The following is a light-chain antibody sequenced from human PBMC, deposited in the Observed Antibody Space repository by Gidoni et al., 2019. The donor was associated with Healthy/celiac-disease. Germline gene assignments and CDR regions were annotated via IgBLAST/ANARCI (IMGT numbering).Light chain of an antibody. CDR3: QAWDSSTAFYV. V-gene: IGLV3-1*01. CDR2: QDS. J-gene: IGLJ1*01. Sequence: SYELTQPPSVSVSPGQTASITCSGDKLGDKYACWYQQKPGQSPVLVIYQDSKRPSGIPERFSGSNSGNTDTLTISGTQAMDEADYYCQAWDSSTAFYVFGTGTKVTVL. CDR1: KLGDKY.